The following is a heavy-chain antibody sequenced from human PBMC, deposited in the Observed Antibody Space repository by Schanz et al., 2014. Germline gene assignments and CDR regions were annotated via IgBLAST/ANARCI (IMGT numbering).Heavy chain of an antibody. D-gene: IGHD2-2*01. V-gene: IGHV3-30*03. CDR2: ITYDGSNT. CDR1: GFTFSNFG. J-gene: IGHJ4*02. CDR3: IRGDIMVVPVAHF. Sequence: QVQLVESGGGVVQPGRSLRLSCAASGFTFSNFGLHWVRQPPGKGLEWVAIITYDGSNTYHADSVKGRFTISRDNSKNTLYLQMNSLRAEDTAVYYCIRGDIMVVPVAHFWGQGILVTVSS.